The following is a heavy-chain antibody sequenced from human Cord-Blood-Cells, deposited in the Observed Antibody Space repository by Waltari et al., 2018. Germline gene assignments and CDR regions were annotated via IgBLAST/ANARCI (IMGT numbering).Heavy chain of an antibody. V-gene: IGHV4-39*01. CDR2: IDYSGGT. Sequence: QLQLQESGPGLVKPSETLSLTCPVSGASLSSSSYYWRWIRQPPGKGLEWLGSIDYSGGTHYHPSLNGRVTISVDTSKNQFSRKLSSVTAADTAVYYCARRGYSYGYFDYWGQGTLVTVSS. J-gene: IGHJ4*02. CDR1: GASLSSSSYY. CDR3: ARRGYSYGYFDY. D-gene: IGHD5-18*01.